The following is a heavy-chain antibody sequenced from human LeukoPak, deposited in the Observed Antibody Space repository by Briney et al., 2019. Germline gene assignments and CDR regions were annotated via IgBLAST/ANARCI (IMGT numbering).Heavy chain of an antibody. Sequence: PGGSLRLSCAASGFTFSSYAMSWVRQAPGKGLEWVSSISSSSSLIYYADSVKGRFTISRDNAKNSLYLQMNSLRAEDTAMYFCARGVISVALVDYWGQGTLVTVSS. D-gene: IGHD6-19*01. V-gene: IGHV3-21*01. CDR2: ISSSSSLI. CDR3: ARGVISVALVDY. CDR1: GFTFSSYA. J-gene: IGHJ4*02.